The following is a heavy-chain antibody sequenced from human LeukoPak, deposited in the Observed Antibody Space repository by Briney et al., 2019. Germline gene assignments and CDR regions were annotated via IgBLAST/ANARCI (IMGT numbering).Heavy chain of an antibody. CDR1: GGSISTNTYY. J-gene: IGHJ3*02. CDR3: ARDGIYDVLTGYYIGPGAFDI. V-gene: IGHV4-39*07. D-gene: IGHD3-9*01. Sequence: KASETLSLTCTVSGGSISTNTYYWGWIRQPPGKGLEWIGTIYYSGSTNYHPSLKSRVTISVDRSKNQFSLNLSSVTAADTAVYYCARDGIYDVLTGYYIGPGAFDIWGQGTMVTVSS. CDR2: IYYSGST.